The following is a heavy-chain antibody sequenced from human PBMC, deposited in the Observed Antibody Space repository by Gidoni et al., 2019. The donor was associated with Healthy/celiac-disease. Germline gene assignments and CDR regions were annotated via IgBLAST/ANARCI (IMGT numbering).Heavy chain of an antibody. CDR2: IIPIFGTA. D-gene: IGHD1-26*01. CDR1: GGTFSSYA. CDR3: ARADPQYSGSRGAFDI. J-gene: IGHJ3*02. Sequence: QVQLVQSGAEVKKPGSSVKVSCKASGGTFSSYAISWVRQAPGQGLEWMGGIIPIFGTANYAQKFQGRVTITADESTSTAYMELSSLRSEDTAVYYCARADPQYSGSRGAFDIWGQGTMVTVSS. V-gene: IGHV1-69*01.